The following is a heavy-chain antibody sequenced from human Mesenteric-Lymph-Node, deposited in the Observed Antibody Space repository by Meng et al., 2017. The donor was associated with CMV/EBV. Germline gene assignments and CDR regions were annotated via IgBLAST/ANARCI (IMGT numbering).Heavy chain of an antibody. J-gene: IGHJ5*02. CDR2: IYPGDSDT. D-gene: IGHD3-10*01. V-gene: IGHV5-51*01. CDR1: GYSFTSYW. CDR3: ARSQLLWFGELLRPDNWFDP. Sequence: GESLKISCKGSGYSFTSYWIGWVRQMPGKGLEWMGIIYPGDSDTRYSPSFQGQVTISADKSISTAYLQWSSLKASDTAMYYCARSQLLWFGELLRPDNWFDPWGQGTLVTVSS.